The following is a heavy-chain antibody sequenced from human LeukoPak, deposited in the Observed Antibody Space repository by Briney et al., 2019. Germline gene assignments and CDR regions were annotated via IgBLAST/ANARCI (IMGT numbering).Heavy chain of an antibody. V-gene: IGHV3-20*04. CDR1: GFIFDDYG. Sequence: GGSLRLSCAASGFIFDDYGMSWVRQAPGKGLEWVSDINWNGGSTGYADSVKGRFTISRDNAKNSLYLQMSSLRAEDTALYYCARRIVGATNWFDPWGQGTLVTVSS. D-gene: IGHD1-26*01. CDR3: ARRIVGATNWFDP. J-gene: IGHJ5*02. CDR2: INWNGGST.